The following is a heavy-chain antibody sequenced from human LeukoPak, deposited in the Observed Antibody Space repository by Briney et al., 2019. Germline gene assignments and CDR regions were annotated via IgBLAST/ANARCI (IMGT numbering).Heavy chain of an antibody. CDR3: ATASMVRGTKSFDI. D-gene: IGHD3-10*01. V-gene: IGHV1-24*01. Sequence: GASVKVSCKVSGYTLTELSMHWVRQAPGKGLEWMGGFDPEDGETIYAQKFQGRVTMTEDTSTDTAYMELSSLRSEDTAVYYCATASMVRGTKSFDIWGQGTMVTVSS. CDR2: FDPEDGET. CDR1: GYTLTELS. J-gene: IGHJ3*02.